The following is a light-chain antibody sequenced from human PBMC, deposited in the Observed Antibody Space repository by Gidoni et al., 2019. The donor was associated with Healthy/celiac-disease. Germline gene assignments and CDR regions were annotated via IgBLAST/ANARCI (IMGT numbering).Light chain of an antibody. CDR2: EGS. J-gene: IGLJ2*01. Sequence: QPALTQPASEPGSPGQSITISCTGTSSDVGSYNLVSWYQQHPGKAPKLMIYEGSKRPSGVSNRFSGSKSGNTASLTISGLQAEDEADYYCCSYAGSSWVFGGGTKLTVL. CDR1: SSDVGSYNL. CDR3: CSYAGSSWV. V-gene: IGLV2-23*01.